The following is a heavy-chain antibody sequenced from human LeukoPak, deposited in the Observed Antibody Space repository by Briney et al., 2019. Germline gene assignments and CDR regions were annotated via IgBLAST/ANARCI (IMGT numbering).Heavy chain of an antibody. CDR1: QFIFSSYA. CDR3: AKESSIVVATMGYYFDY. J-gene: IGHJ4*02. V-gene: IGHV3-23*01. D-gene: IGHD1-26*01. CDR2: ISGSGGST. Sequence: GVLRLSGAASQFIFSSYAMSWVRQAPGKGLEWISTISGSGGSTYYADSVKGRFTISRDNSKNTLYLQMNSLRAEDTAVYYCAKESSIVVATMGYYFDYWRQGTLVTVSS.